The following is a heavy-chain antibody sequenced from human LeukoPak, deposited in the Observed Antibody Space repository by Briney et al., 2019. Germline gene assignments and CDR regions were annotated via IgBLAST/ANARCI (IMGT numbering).Heavy chain of an antibody. J-gene: IGHJ4*02. V-gene: IGHV3-15*01. CDR3: ARGRQWLAQFDY. CDR2: IKSKTDGGTT. CDR1: GFTFSNAW. Sequence: GGSLRLSCAASGFTFSNAWMTWVRQAPGKGLEWVGRIKSKTDGGTTDYAAPVKGRFTISRDDSKNTLYLQMNSLRAEDTAVYYCARGRQWLAQFDYWGQGTLVTVSS. D-gene: IGHD6-19*01.